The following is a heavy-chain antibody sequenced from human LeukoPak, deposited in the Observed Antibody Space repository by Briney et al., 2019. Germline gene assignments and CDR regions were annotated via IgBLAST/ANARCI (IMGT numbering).Heavy chain of an antibody. Sequence: SETLSLTCSVSGGSTGSDYWSWIRQPPGKGLEWIAYVYYSGVTSYNPSLKSRVAISIDTSKNQFSLNLTSVTAADTAVYYCARLSLHCSGGSCYRGAFDSWGQGTLVTVSS. CDR2: VYYSGVT. J-gene: IGHJ4*02. V-gene: IGHV4-59*08. CDR3: ARLSLHCSGGSCYRGAFDS. D-gene: IGHD2-15*01. CDR1: GGSTGSDY.